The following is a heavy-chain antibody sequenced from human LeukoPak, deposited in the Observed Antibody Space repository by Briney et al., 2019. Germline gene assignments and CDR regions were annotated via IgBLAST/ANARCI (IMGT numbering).Heavy chain of an antibody. CDR1: GYTFSNHW. J-gene: IGHJ4*02. D-gene: IGHD6-6*01. CDR2: IKQDGSEK. CDR3: ARDGYTTSSVFRD. Sequence: PGGSLRLPCAASGYTFSNHWMSWVRQAPGKGVEWVANIKQDGSEKNYADSVRGRFTISRDNAKNSLYLQMNSLRAEDTAVYYCARDGYTTSSVFRDWGQGTLVTVSS. V-gene: IGHV3-7*01.